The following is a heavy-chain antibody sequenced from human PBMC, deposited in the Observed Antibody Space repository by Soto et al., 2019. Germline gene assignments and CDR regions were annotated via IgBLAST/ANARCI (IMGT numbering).Heavy chain of an antibody. CDR2: TTASNTHT. CDR3: ARGGYSRGYHY. V-gene: IGHV1-18*04. J-gene: IGHJ4*02. D-gene: IGHD3-22*01. Sequence: QVQLLKSGTEGKEPGASVKVSCKAPGYTFTTFDISWVRQAPGQGLEWVGWTTASNTHTNYAQKLQGRVTMTTDTSTTTAYMELRSLRSDDTAIYYCARGGYSRGYHYWGQGTLVTVSS. CDR1: GYTFTTFD.